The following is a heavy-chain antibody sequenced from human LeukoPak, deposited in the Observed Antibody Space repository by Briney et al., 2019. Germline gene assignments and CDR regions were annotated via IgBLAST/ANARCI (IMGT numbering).Heavy chain of an antibody. CDR2: IYYSGST. Sequence: KPSETLSLTRTVSGGSISSYYWSWIRQPPGKGLEWIGYIYYSGSTNYNPSLKSRVTISVDTSKNQFSLKLSSVTAADTAVYYCARDSLEYLGYMDVWGKGTTVTVSS. J-gene: IGHJ6*03. CDR3: ARDSLEYLGYMDV. CDR1: GGSISSYY. D-gene: IGHD2-2*02. V-gene: IGHV4-59*01.